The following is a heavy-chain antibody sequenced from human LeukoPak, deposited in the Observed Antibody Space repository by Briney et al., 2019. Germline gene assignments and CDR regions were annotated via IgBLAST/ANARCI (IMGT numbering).Heavy chain of an antibody. J-gene: IGHJ6*03. CDR3: AKDGQANYYGSGSYYPDYYMDV. V-gene: IGHV3-30*02. CDR1: GFTFSSYA. D-gene: IGHD3-10*01. CDR2: IRYDGSNK. Sequence: PGGSLRLSCAASGFTFSSYAMSWVRQAPGKGREWVAFIRYDGSNKYYADSVKGRFTISRDNSKNTLYLQMNSLRAEDTAVYYCAKDGQANYYGSGSYYPDYYMDVWGKGTTVTISS.